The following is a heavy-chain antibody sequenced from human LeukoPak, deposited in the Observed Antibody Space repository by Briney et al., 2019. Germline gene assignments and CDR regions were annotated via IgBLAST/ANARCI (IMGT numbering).Heavy chain of an antibody. Sequence: GGSLRLSCAASGFTFSSYEMNWVRQAPGKGLERVSYISSSGSTIYYADSVKGRFTISRDNAKNSLYLQMNILRAADTAVYYCARVGYSSSWYDAFDIWGQGTMVTVSS. J-gene: IGHJ3*02. CDR1: GFTFSSYE. CDR3: ARVGYSSSWYDAFDI. D-gene: IGHD6-13*01. CDR2: ISSSGSTI. V-gene: IGHV3-48*03.